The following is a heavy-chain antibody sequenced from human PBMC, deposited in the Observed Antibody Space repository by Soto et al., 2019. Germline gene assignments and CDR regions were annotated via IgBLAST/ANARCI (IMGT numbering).Heavy chain of an antibody. Sequence: SVKVSCKASGGTFSSYAISWVRQAPGQGLEWMGGIIPIFGTANYAQKFQGRVTITADESTSTAYMELSSLRSEDTAVYYCARAAEGGLGILNYYYYYGMDVWGQGTTVTVS. CDR1: GGTFSSYA. D-gene: IGHD7-27*01. V-gene: IGHV1-69*13. J-gene: IGHJ6*02. CDR3: ARAAEGGLGILNYYYYYGMDV. CDR2: IIPIFGTA.